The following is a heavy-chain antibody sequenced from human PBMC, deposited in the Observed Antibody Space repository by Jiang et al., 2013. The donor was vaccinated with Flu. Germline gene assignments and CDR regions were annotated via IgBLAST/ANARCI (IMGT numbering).Heavy chain of an antibody. CDR2: ISDNGGST. CDR3: AKEGYGDRDDAFDI. V-gene: IGHV3-23*01. CDR1: GFTFSSYA. Sequence: CAASGFTFSSYAMSWVRQAPGKGLEWVSAISDNGGSTASTDSVKGRFTISRDNSRNTLYLQMNNMRAEDTAVYYCAKEGYGDRDDAFDIWGQGTMVTVSS. D-gene: IGHD4-17*01. J-gene: IGHJ3*02.